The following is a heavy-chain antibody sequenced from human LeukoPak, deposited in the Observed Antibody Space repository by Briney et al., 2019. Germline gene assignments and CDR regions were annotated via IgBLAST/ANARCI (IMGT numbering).Heavy chain of an antibody. J-gene: IGHJ6*03. V-gene: IGHV3-23*01. CDR2: ISGSGGST. CDR1: GFTFSSYG. Sequence: PGGSLRLSCAASGFTFSSYGMSWVRQAPGKGLEWVSAISGSGGSTYYADSVKGRFTISRDNSKNTLYLQMNSPRAEDTAVYYCARVLSGRGSLYSYYYYMDVWGKGTTVTISS. CDR3: ARVLSGRGSLYSYYYYMDV. D-gene: IGHD3-10*01.